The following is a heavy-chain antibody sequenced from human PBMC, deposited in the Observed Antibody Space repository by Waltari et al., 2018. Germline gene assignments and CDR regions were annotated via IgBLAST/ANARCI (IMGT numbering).Heavy chain of an antibody. CDR3: ARMAGDGSEFDY. Sequence: EVQLVESGGGLVKPGGSLRLSCEASGFTFSSYGMSWVRQAPGKGLEWVANIKQVGSDKYYVDSVKGRVTISRDNAKNALYLQRNGLRVEDSAVYYCARMAGDGSEFDYWGQGTLVTVSS. J-gene: IGHJ4*02. CDR2: IKQVGSDK. D-gene: IGHD6-19*01. CDR1: GFTFSSYG. V-gene: IGHV3-7*04.